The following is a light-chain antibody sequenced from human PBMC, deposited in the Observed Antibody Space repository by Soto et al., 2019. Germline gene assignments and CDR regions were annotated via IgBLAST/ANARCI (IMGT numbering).Light chain of an antibody. CDR2: GIS. Sequence: ESVLTQSPGTLSLSPGERATLSCRASQSVSNSYFAWYQQKPGQAPRLLIYGISSRATGIPDGFSGSGSGTDFSLTISRLEPEDFVVYYCQQYSSLPHTFGQGTKLEV. CDR1: QSVSNSY. V-gene: IGKV3-20*01. CDR3: QQYSSLPHT. J-gene: IGKJ2*01.